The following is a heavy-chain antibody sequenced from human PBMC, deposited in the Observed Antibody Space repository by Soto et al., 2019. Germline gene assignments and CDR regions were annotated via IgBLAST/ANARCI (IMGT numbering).Heavy chain of an antibody. CDR1: GFTFSTYS. CDR3: VRGIAVADTWWYDP. V-gene: IGHV3-21*01. CDR2: ISSSSTYI. J-gene: IGHJ5*02. Sequence: PGGSLRLSCAASGFTFSTYSMNWVRQTPGKGLEWVSSISSSSTYIYYADSVKGRFTISRDNAKNSLYLQMNSLRGEDTAVYYCVRGIAVADTWWYDPWGQGTLVTVSS. D-gene: IGHD6-19*01.